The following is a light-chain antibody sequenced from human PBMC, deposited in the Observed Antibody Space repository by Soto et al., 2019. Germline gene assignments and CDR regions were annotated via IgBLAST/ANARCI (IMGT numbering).Light chain of an antibody. CDR3: QQYGSSPLT. V-gene: IGKV3-20*01. CDR1: QSVSSSY. Sequence: EIVLTQSPGTLSLSPGERATLSCRASQSVSSSYLAWYQQKPGQAPRRLIYGASSSATGIPDRFSGSGSGTDFTLTISRLEPIDFAEYYGQQYGSSPLTFGGGTKVEIK. J-gene: IGKJ4*01. CDR2: GAS.